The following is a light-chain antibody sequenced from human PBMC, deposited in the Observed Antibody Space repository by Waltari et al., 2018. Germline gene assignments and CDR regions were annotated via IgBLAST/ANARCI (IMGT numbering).Light chain of an antibody. J-gene: IGKJ2*02. Sequence: EIVLTQSRATRSLSPGEGATLSCRASQTLSTSLAWYQQKAGQAPSLLIYDASKRATGIPARFSGSGSGTDFTLTISSLEPEDFALYYCQQRTNWPRTFGQGTKLEIK. CDR2: DAS. CDR3: QQRTNWPRT. CDR1: QTLSTS. V-gene: IGKV3-11*01.